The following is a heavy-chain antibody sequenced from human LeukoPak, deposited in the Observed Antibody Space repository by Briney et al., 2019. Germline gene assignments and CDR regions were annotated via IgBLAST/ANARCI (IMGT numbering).Heavy chain of an antibody. V-gene: IGHV4-34*01. D-gene: IGHD6-13*01. CDR2: INHSGST. J-gene: IGHJ4*02. Sequence: SETLSLTCAVYGGSFSGYYWSWIRQPPGKGLEWIGEINHSGSTNYNPSLKSRVTISVDTSKNQFSLKLSSVTAADTAVYYCASGWNSSSWYDYWGQGTLVTVSS. CDR1: GGSFSGYY. CDR3: ASGWNSSSWYDY.